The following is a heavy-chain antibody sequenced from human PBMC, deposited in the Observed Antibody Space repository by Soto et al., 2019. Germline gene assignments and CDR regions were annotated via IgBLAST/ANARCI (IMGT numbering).Heavy chain of an antibody. Sequence: QVQLVESGGGVVQPGRSLRLSCAASGFTFSSFGMHWVRQAPGKGLEWVAHISYDGNNKHYTDSVKGRFTISRDNSENTLYLHMDSLSGEDAAVYYCAKDTYYHDSSGYYIFDSWGQGTLVTVSS. D-gene: IGHD3-22*01. CDR3: AKDTYYHDSSGYYIFDS. CDR1: GFTFSSFG. V-gene: IGHV3-30*18. CDR2: ISYDGNNK. J-gene: IGHJ4*02.